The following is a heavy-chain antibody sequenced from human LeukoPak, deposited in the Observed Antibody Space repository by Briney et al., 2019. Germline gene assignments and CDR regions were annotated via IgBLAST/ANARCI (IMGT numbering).Heavy chain of an antibody. V-gene: IGHV3-30*18. CDR1: GFTFSSQG. J-gene: IGHJ5*02. Sequence: QTGGSLRLSCAASGFTFSSQGMHWVRQAPGKGLEWVAVISYDGSHKYYADSVKGRFTISRDNSENTLYLQMNSLRAEDTAVYYCAKAPDPWGQGTLVTVSS. CDR2: ISYDGSHK. CDR3: AKAPDP.